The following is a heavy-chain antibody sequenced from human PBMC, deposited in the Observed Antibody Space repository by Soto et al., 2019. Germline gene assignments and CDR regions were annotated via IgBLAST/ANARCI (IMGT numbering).Heavy chain of an antibody. D-gene: IGHD3-9*01. CDR2: IYYSGST. J-gene: IGHJ1*01. V-gene: IGHV4-59*01. Sequence: SETLSLTCTVSGGSISSYYWSWIRQPPGKGLEWIGDIYYSGSTNYNPSLKSRVTISVDTSKNQFSPKLSSVTAADTSVYYCASLYDTWTGYYSYFQHWGQGNLVTVX. CDR3: ASLYDTWTGYYSYFQH. CDR1: GGSISSYY.